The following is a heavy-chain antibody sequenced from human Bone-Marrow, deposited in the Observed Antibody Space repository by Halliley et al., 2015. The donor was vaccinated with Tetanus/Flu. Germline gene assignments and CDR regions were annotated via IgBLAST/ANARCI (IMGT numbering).Heavy chain of an antibody. V-gene: IGHV4-59*11. CDR1: GGSISSHY. CDR3: ARGRKYYYDSSGYTKFFDY. D-gene: IGHD3-22*01. Sequence: TLSLTCTVSGGSISSHYWSWIRQPPGKGLERIGYIYYSGSTDYNPSLKSRVTISVDTSRTQFSLKLSSVTAADTAVYYCARGRKYYYDSSGYTKFFDYWGQGTLVTVSS. CDR2: IYYSGST. J-gene: IGHJ4*02.